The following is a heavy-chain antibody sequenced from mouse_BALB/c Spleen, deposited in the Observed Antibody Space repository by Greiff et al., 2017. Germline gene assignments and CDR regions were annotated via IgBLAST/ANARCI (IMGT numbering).Heavy chain of an antibody. CDR3: ARDHQVRRTLDY. CDR1: GYSITSGYY. V-gene: IGHV3-6*02. Sequence: EVQRVESGPGLVKPSQSLSLTCSVTGYSITSGYYWNWIRQFPGNKLEWMGYISYDGSNNYNPSLKNRISITRDTSKNQFFLKLNSVTTEDTATYYCARDHQVRRTLDYWGQGTTLTVSS. D-gene: IGHD2-14*01. CDR2: ISYDGSN. J-gene: IGHJ2*01.